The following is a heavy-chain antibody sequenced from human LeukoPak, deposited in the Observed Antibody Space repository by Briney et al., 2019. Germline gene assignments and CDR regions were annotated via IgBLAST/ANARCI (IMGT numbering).Heavy chain of an antibody. J-gene: IGHJ4*02. CDR3: ARGLPPGYCSGGSCSTFDY. CDR2: IYYSGST. Sequence: PSETLSLTCTVSGGSISSGGYYWSWIRQHPGKGLEWIGYIYYSGSTYYNPSLKSRVTISVDTSKNQFSLKLSSVTAADTAVSYCARGLPPGYCSGGSCSTFDYWGQGTLVTVSS. V-gene: IGHV4-31*03. D-gene: IGHD2-15*01. CDR1: GGSISSGGYY.